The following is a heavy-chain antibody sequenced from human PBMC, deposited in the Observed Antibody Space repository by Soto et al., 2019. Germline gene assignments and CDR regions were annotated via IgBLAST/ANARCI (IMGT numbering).Heavy chain of an antibody. J-gene: IGHJ4*02. V-gene: IGHV1-69*02. D-gene: IGHD1-1*01. CDR3: AAGGTRWLQTPFDY. CDR1: VESISGYT. Sequence: PVNLSCKASVESISGYTSSWVRQATEQGLEWMGRIIPILGIAISAQKFQGRVTMTEDSLTDSIYMELNNLRSEDTAVYYCAAGGTRWLQTPFDYWGQGTLVTVSS. CDR2: IIPILGIA.